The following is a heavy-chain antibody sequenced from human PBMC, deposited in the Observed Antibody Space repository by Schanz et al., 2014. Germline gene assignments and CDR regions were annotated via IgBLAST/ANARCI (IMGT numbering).Heavy chain of an antibody. V-gene: IGHV1-46*01. Sequence: QVQLVQSGAEVKEPGASVKLSCKSSGYTFTDYYMQWVRQAPGQGLEWLGTIFLNDGGTHSAEKFQGRVTMTTDTSTSTVYMELRSLRSDDTAVYYCARDRDQWDGNFCDFWGQGTLVTVSS. CDR2: IFLNDGGT. CDR1: GYTFTDYY. J-gene: IGHJ4*02. CDR3: ARDRDQWDGNFCDF. D-gene: IGHD1-26*01.